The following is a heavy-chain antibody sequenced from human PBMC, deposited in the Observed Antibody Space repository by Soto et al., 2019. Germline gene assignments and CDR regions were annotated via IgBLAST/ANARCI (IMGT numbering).Heavy chain of an antibody. CDR1: GFTFSSYS. CDR2: ISSSSSYI. D-gene: IGHD2-21*02. CDR3: AREPPPLAYCGGDCYSDAFDI. J-gene: IGHJ3*02. Sequence: GSLRLSCAASGFTFSSYSMNWVRQAPGKGLEWVSSISSSSSYIYYADSVKGRFTISRDNAKNSLYLQMNSLRDEDTAVYYCAREPPPLAYCGGDCYSDAFDIWGQGTMVTVSS. V-gene: IGHV3-21*01.